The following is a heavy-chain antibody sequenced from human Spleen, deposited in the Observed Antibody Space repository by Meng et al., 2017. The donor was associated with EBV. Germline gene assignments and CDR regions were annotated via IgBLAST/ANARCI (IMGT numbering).Heavy chain of an antibody. CDR2: INAANGNT. Sequence: VQIVRSGAEVKKPGASVKVSCKASGYIFTSHSIPWVRQAPGQRLEWMGWINAANGNTKYSQQFQARLTITGDTSASTAYMELSGLSSEDTAVYYCARYFCSTISCHLDYWGQGTLVTVSS. CDR3: ARYFCSTISCHLDY. CDR1: GYIFTSHS. J-gene: IGHJ4*02. V-gene: IGHV1-3*01. D-gene: IGHD2-2*01.